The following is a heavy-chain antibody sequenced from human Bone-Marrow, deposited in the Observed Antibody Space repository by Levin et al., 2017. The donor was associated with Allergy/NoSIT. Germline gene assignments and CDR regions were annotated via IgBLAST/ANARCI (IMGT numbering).Heavy chain of an antibody. J-gene: IGHJ5*02. CDR2: IYYSGST. V-gene: IGHV4-39*01. D-gene: IGHD6-19*01. CDR1: GGSISSSSYY. CDR3: ARGDSSGFDNWFDP. Sequence: SQTLSLTCTVSGGSISSSSYYWGWIRQPPGKGLEWIGSIYYSGSTYYNPSLKSRVTISVDTSKNQFSLKLSSVTAADTAVYYCARGDSSGFDNWFDPWGQGTLVTVSS.